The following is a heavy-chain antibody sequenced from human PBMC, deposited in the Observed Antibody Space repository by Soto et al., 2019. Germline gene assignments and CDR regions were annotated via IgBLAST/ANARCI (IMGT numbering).Heavy chain of an antibody. CDR3: AKFLKRHYSPRLVGYFDY. CDR1: GFTFSSYA. D-gene: IGHD6-13*01. CDR2: VSGSGGST. J-gene: IGHJ4*02. V-gene: IGHV3-23*01. Sequence: EVQLLESGGGLVQPGGSLRLSCAASGFTFSSYAMSWVRQAPGKGLEWVSAVSGSGGSTYYADYVKGRFTIYRDNSKNTLYLQMNSLRAEDTAVYYCAKFLKRHYSPRLVGYFDYWGQGTLVTVFS.